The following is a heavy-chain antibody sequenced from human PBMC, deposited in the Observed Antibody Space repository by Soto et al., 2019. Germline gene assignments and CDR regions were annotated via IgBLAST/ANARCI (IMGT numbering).Heavy chain of an antibody. J-gene: IGHJ3*02. CDR1: GYTFTSYG. V-gene: IGHV1-18*01. CDR3: ARDLLRYYDSSGLDAFDI. Sequence: QVQLVQSGAEVKKPGASVKVSCKASGYTFTSYGISWVRQAPGQGLEWMGWISAYNGNTNYAQKLRGRVTMTTDTSTSTAYMELRSLRSDDTAVYYCARDLLRYYDSSGLDAFDIWGQGTMVTVSS. CDR2: ISAYNGNT. D-gene: IGHD3-22*01.